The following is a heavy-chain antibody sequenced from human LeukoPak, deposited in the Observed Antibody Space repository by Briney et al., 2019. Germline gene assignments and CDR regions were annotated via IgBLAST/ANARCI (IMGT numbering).Heavy chain of an antibody. CDR2: ISGSGGST. CDR3: AKDRSGRFDY. J-gene: IGHJ4*02. CDR1: GFTFSSYG. V-gene: IGHV3-23*01. D-gene: IGHD1-26*01. Sequence: PGGSLRLSCATSGFTFSSYGMSWVRQAPGKGLEWVSTISGSGGSTYYADSVKGRFTISRDNSKNTLYLQMNSLRAEDTAVYYCAKDRSGRFDYWGQGTLVTVSS.